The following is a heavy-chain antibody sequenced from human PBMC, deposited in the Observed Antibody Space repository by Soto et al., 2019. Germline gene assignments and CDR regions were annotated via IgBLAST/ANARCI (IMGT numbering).Heavy chain of an antibody. CDR3: ARLYTYGYYHFDH. Sequence: PSETLSLTCTVSGGSITTGGSYWSWIRQHPGRGLEWIGYIYYTGTTHYSPSLQSRVTMSVDTSKNQISLTLTSLTPADTAVYFCARLYTYGYYHFDHWGQGTLVTVSS. J-gene: IGHJ5*02. D-gene: IGHD3-22*01. V-gene: IGHV4-31*03. CDR1: GGSITTGGSY. CDR2: IYYTGTT.